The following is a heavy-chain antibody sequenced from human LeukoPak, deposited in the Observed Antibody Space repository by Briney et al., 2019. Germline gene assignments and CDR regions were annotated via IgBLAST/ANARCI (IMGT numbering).Heavy chain of an antibody. D-gene: IGHD3-3*01. CDR3: AREASGYYHVFDS. V-gene: IGHV3-11*04. J-gene: IGHJ4*02. CDR1: GFILSTYF. Sequence: PGGSLRLSCEASGFILSTYFLSWIRQAPGKGLEWVSYITNSGRSTKYADAVKGRFTISRDNAKQSVYLEMTDLRAEDTAVYYCAREASGYYHVFDSWGQGTLVTVSS. CDR2: ITNSGRST.